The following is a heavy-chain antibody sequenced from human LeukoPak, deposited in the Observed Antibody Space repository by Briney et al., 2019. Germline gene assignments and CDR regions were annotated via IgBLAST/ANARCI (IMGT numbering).Heavy chain of an antibody. CDR3: ARRNSAPDY. V-gene: IGHV3-7*01. D-gene: IGHD2/OR15-2a*01. CDR1: GFTFDTYF. CDR2: INQDGTEK. Sequence: GGSLRLSCAASGFTFDTYFMTWVRQAPGKGLEWVANINQDGTEKYYVDTVKGRFNISRDNAENSLYLQMKSLRAEDTAIYYCARRNSAPDYWGQGTLVTVSS. J-gene: IGHJ4*02.